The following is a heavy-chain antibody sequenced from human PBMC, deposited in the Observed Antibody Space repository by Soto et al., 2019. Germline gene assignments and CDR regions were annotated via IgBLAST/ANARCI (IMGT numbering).Heavy chain of an antibody. V-gene: IGHV3-64D*08. D-gene: IGHD3-9*01. Sequence: PGGSLRLSCSASGFIFSSYAMHWVRQAPGKGLEYVSAISSNGGSSYYAGSVKARFTISRDNSKNTLYLQMSSLRAEDTAVYYCVSSFDILTVYFSNWGQGTLVTVSS. J-gene: IGHJ4*02. CDR1: GFIFSSYA. CDR2: ISSNGGSS. CDR3: VSSFDILTVYFSN.